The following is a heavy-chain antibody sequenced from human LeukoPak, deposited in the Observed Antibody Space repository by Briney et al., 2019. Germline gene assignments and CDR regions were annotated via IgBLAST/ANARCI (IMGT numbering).Heavy chain of an antibody. CDR3: AKQYSSSWYYFDY. D-gene: IGHD6-13*01. J-gene: IGHJ4*02. Sequence: PGGSLRLSCAASGFTFSSYAMSWVRQAPGKGLEWVSAISGSGGSTYYADSVKGWFTISRDNSKNTLYLQMNSLRAEDTAVYYCAKQYSSSWYYFDYWGQGTLVTVSS. CDR2: ISGSGGST. V-gene: IGHV3-23*01. CDR1: GFTFSSYA.